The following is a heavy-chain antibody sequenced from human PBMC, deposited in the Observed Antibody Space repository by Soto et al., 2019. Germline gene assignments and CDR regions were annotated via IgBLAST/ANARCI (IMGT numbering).Heavy chain of an antibody. D-gene: IGHD5-12*01. V-gene: IGHV4-34*01. CDR3: ARVPNRRYSGYVNYMDV. Sequence: PSETLSLTCAVYGGSFSGYYWSWIRQPPGKGLEWIGEINHSGSTNYNPSLKSRVTISVDTSKNQFSLKLSSVTAADTAVYYCARVPNRRYSGYVNYMDVWGKGTTVTVSS. J-gene: IGHJ6*03. CDR1: GGSFSGYY. CDR2: INHSGST.